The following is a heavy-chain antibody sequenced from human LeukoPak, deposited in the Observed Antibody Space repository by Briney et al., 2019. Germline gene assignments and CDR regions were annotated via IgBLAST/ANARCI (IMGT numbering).Heavy chain of an antibody. CDR1: GFTVTSSY. CDR3: AKDGDYGDTTTPGY. V-gene: IGHV3-53*01. D-gene: IGHD4-17*01. Sequence: GGSLRLSCAASGFTVTSSYMNWVRQAPGKGLEWVSLIYSGGLTFYADSVKGRFIVSRDRSRNTLYLQMKSLRAEDTAVYFCAKDGDYGDTTTPGYWGQGTLVTVSS. J-gene: IGHJ4*02. CDR2: IYSGGLT.